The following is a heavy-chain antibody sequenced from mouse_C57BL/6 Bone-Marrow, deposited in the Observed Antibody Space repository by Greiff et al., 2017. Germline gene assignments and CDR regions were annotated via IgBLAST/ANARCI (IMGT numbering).Heavy chain of an antibody. V-gene: IGHV1-81*01. Sequence: QVQLKESGAELARPGASVKLSCKASGYTFTSYGISWVKQRTGQGLEWIGEIYPRSGNTYYNEKFKGKATLTPDKSSSTAYMELRSLTSEDSAVYFCARSRGPFAYWGQGTLVTVSA. J-gene: IGHJ3*01. CDR3: ARSRGPFAY. CDR1: GYTFTSYG. CDR2: IYPRSGNT.